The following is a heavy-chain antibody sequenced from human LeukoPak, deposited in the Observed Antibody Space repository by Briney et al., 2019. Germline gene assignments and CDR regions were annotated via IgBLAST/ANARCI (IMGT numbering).Heavy chain of an antibody. J-gene: IGHJ5*02. Sequence: PSETLSLTCTVSGYSISNGYYWGWIRQPPGKGLEWIGTIYHTGSTYYNPSLKSRVTISVDTSKNQFSLKLSSVTAADTAVYYCARALLVVEDSNWFDPWGQGTLVTVSS. CDR3: ARALLVVEDSNWFDP. V-gene: IGHV4-38-2*02. D-gene: IGHD2-15*01. CDR2: IYHTGST. CDR1: GYSISNGYY.